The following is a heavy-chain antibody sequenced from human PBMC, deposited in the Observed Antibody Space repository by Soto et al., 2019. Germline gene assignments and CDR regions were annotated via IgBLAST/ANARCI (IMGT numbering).Heavy chain of an antibody. J-gene: IGHJ4*02. CDR3: ARDYSYALDY. CDR1: GFTFSPYW. V-gene: IGHV3-74*01. Sequence: PGGSLRLSCAASGFTFSPYWMHWVRQAPGKGLVWVSRIKNDWTTTSYADSVKGRFTISRDDAKNTLYLQMNSLRAEDTAVYYCARDYSYALDYWGQGTLVTVSS. CDR2: IKNDWTTT. D-gene: IGHD5-18*01.